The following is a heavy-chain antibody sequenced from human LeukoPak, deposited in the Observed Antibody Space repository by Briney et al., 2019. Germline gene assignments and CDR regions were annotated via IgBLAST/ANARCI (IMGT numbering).Heavy chain of an antibody. J-gene: IGHJ6*02. CDR1: GFTFGSYG. Sequence: GTSLRLSCAASGFTFGSYGMHWVRQAPGKGLEWVALIYYDGSNQYYADSVKGRFTISRDNAKNSLYLQMNSLRAEDTAVYYCARSAGGSGNHMDVWGQGTTVTVSS. CDR3: ARSAGGSGNHMDV. V-gene: IGHV3-33*03. CDR2: IYYDGSNQ. D-gene: IGHD3-10*01.